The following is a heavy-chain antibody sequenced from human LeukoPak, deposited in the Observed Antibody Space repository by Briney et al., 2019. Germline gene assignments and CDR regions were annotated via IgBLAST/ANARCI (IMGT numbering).Heavy chain of an antibody. J-gene: IGHJ5*02. CDR1: GFTFSSYG. CDR2: IRYDGSNK. D-gene: IGHD6-13*01. CDR3: AKDSSSSSPWFDP. V-gene: IGHV3-30*02. Sequence: PGGSLRLSCAASGFTFSSYGMHWVRQAPGKGLEWVAFIRYDGSNKYYADSVKGRFTISRDNSKNTLYLQMNSLRAEDTAVYYCAKDSSSSSPWFDPWGQGTLVTVSS.